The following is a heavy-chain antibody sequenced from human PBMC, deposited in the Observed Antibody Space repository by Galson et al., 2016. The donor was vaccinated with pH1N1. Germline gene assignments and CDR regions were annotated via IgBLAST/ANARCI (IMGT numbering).Heavy chain of an antibody. CDR1: GFTVSSNY. D-gene: IGHD2-2*01. J-gene: IGHJ4*02. CDR2: IYSGGSS. V-gene: IGHV3-53*01. CDR3: SGTSSKDY. Sequence: SLRLSCAASGFTVSSNYMSWVRQAPGKGLEWVSVIYSGGSSYYADSVKGRFTISIDNSKNTLFLQMNSLRAEDTAVYYCSGTSSKDYWGQGTLVTVSS.